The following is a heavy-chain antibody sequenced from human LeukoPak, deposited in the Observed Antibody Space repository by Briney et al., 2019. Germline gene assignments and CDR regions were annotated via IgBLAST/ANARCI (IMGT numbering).Heavy chain of an antibody. J-gene: IGHJ4*02. CDR3: ARDLGLVVPAAISDY. CDR1: GYTFTSYG. Sequence: ASVKVSCKASGYTFTSYGISWVRQAPGQGLEWMRWISAYNGNTNYAQKLQGRVTMTTDTSTSTAYMELRSLRSDDTAVYYCARDLGLVVPAAISDYWGQGTLVTVSS. D-gene: IGHD2-2*01. V-gene: IGHV1-18*04. CDR2: ISAYNGNT.